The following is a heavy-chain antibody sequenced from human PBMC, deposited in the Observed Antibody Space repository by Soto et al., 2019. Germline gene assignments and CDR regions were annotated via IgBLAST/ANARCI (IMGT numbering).Heavy chain of an antibody. Sequence: EVQLVESGGGLVKPGGSLRLSCAASGFTFSNAWMSWVRQAPGKGLEWVGRIKSKTDGGTTDYAAPVKGRFTISRDDSKNTLYLQMNSLKTEDTAVYYCTTDVRFLEWLFPVGGFDYWGQGPLVTVSS. J-gene: IGHJ4*02. CDR3: TTDVRFLEWLFPVGGFDY. CDR2: IKSKTDGGTT. CDR1: GFTFSNAW. D-gene: IGHD3-3*01. V-gene: IGHV3-15*01.